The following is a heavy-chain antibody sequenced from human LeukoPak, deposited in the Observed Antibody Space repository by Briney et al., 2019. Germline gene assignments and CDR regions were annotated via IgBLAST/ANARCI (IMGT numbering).Heavy chain of an antibody. CDR2: FDPGDGET. V-gene: IGHV1-24*01. CDR3: ATRAPNYDFWSGPGSFDY. Sequence: GASVKVSCKASGYTFTSYGISWVRQAPGKGLEWMGGFDPGDGETIYAQKFQGRVTMTEDTSTGTAYMELSSLRSEDTAVYYCATRAPNYDFWSGPGSFDYRGQGTLVTVSS. J-gene: IGHJ4*02. D-gene: IGHD3-3*01. CDR1: GYTFTSYG.